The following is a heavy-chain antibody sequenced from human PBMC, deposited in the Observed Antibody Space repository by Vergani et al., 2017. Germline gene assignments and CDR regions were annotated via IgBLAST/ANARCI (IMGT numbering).Heavy chain of an antibody. J-gene: IGHJ6*03. D-gene: IGHD4-11*01. CDR3: ARVVTTNQYYYYYYYMDV. Sequence: QVQLQESGPGLVKPSQTLSLTCTVSGGSISSGSYYWSWIRQPAGKGLEWIGRLYTSGSTNYNPSLKSRVTISVDTSKNQFSLKLSSVTAADTAVYYCARVVTTNQYYYYYYYMDVWGKGTTVTVSS. CDR1: GGSISSGSYY. CDR2: LYTSGST. V-gene: IGHV4-61*02.